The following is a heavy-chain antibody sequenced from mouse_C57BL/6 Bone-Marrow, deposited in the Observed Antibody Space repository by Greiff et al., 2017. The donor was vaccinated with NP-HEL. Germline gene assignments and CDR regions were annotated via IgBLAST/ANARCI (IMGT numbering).Heavy chain of an antibody. D-gene: IGHD1-1*01. CDR1: GYTFTDYY. Sequence: EVQLQQSGPELVKPGASVKISCKASGYTFTDYYMNWVKQSHGKSLEWIGDINPNNGGTSYNQKFKGKATLTVDKSSSTAYMELRSLTSEDSAVYYCARIPITTVVATGYFDVWGTGTTVTVSS. CDR3: ARIPITTVVATGYFDV. J-gene: IGHJ1*03. CDR2: INPNNGGT. V-gene: IGHV1-26*01.